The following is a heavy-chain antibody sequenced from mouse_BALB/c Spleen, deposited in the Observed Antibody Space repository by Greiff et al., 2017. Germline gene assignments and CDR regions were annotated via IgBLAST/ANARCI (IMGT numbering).Heavy chain of an antibody. D-gene: IGHD1-1*01. CDR2: INSNGGST. CDR3: ARDRTVYFDY. J-gene: IGHJ2*01. CDR1: GFTFSSYG. V-gene: IGHV5-6-3*01. Sequence: EVQRVESGGGLVQPGGSLKLSCAASGFTFSSYGMSWVRQTPDKRLELVATINSNGGSTYYPDSVKGRFTISRDNAKNTLYLQMSSLKSEDTAMYYCARDRTVYFDYWGQGTTLTVSS.